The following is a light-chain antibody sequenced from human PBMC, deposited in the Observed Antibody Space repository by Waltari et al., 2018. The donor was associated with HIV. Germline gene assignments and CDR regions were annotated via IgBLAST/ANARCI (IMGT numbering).Light chain of an antibody. V-gene: IGKV3-15*01. CDR2: GAS. CDR3: QQYRGT. CDR1: QSVSSN. J-gene: IGKJ1*01. Sequence: EIVMTQSPATPSAPLGERATLPCRASQSVSSNLAWFQQKPGQAPRLLIYGASTRATGVPARFSGSGSGTEFTLTISSLQSEDFAVYYCQQYRGTFGQGTKVEIK.